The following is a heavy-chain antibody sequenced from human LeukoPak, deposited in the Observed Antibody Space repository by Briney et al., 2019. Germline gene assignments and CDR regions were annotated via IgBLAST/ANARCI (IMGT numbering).Heavy chain of an antibody. CDR1: GGTFSSYA. V-gene: IGHV1-69*06. Sequence: ASVKVSCKASGGTFSSYAISWVRQAPGQGLEWMGGIIPIFGTANYAQKFQGRVTITADKSTSTAYMELSSLRSEDTAVYYCANYYDSRDDAFDIWGQGTMVTVSS. CDR3: ANYYDSRDDAFDI. CDR2: IIPIFGTA. D-gene: IGHD3-22*01. J-gene: IGHJ3*02.